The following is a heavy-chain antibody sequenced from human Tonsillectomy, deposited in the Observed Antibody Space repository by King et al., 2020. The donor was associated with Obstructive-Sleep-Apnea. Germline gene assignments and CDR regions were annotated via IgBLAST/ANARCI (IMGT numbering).Heavy chain of an antibody. CDR3: AREGYGGNSDWYFDL. D-gene: IGHD4-23*01. CDR2: LSYDGSNK. J-gene: IGHJ2*01. CDR1: GFTFSSYA. V-gene: IGHV3-30*04. Sequence: QLVQSGGGVVQPGRSLRLSCAASGFTFSSYAMHWVRQAPGKGLEWVAVLSYDGSNKYYADPVKGRFTISRDNSKNTLYLQMNSLRAEDTAVYYCAREGYGGNSDWYFDLWGRGTLVTVSS.